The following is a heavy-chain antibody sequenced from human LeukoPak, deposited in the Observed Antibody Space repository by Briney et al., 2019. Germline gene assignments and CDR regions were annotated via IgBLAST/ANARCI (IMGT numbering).Heavy chain of an antibody. CDR1: GYTFTSYD. CDR2: MNPNSGNT. V-gene: IGHV1-8*03. CDR3: ARVLWFGESPFDY. J-gene: IGHJ4*02. D-gene: IGHD3-10*01. Sequence: ASVKVSCKASGYTFTSYDINWVRQATGQGLEWMGWMNPNSGNTGYAQKFQGRVTITRNTSISTAYMELSSLRSEDTAVYYCARVLWFGESPFDYWGQGTLVTVSS.